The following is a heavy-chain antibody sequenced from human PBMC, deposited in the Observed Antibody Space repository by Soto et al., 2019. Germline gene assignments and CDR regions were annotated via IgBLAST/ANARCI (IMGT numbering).Heavy chain of an antibody. CDR3: SSRSSRGY. D-gene: IGHD6-6*01. J-gene: IGHJ4*02. CDR1: GFTFNNAW. CDR2: IKSKTDSGTT. V-gene: IGHV3-15*07. Sequence: EVQLVESGGGLVEPGGSLRLSCAASGFTFNNAWMHWVRQAPGKGLEWVGRIKSKTDSGTTDYAAPVKGRFTISRDDSKNTLYLQMNSLKTEDTAVYYCSSRSSRGYWGQGTLVTVSS.